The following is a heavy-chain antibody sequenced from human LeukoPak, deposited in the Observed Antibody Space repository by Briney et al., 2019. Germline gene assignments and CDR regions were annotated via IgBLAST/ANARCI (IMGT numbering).Heavy chain of an antibody. Sequence: GESLKISCKGSGYSFTSYWIGWVRQMPGKGLEWMGIIYPGDSDTRYSPSFQGQVTISADKSISTAYLQWSSLKASDTAMYYCARDYSDYDFWSGYYGHNWFDPWGQGTLVTVSS. CDR2: IYPGDSDT. J-gene: IGHJ5*02. V-gene: IGHV5-51*01. CDR3: ARDYSDYDFWSGYYGHNWFDP. CDR1: GYSFTSYW. D-gene: IGHD3-3*01.